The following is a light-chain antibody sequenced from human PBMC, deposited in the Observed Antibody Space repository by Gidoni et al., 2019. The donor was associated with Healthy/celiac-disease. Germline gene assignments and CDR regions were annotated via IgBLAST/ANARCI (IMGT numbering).Light chain of an antibody. CDR2: GAS. J-gene: IGKJ1*01. V-gene: IGKV3D-7*01. Sequence: EIVMTQSPSTLPLSPGERATLSCRASQSVSSSYLSWYQQKPGQAPRLLIYGASTRATGIPARFSGSGSGTDFTLTISSLQPEDFAVYYCQQDYNLPWTFGQGTKVEIK. CDR1: QSVSSSY. CDR3: QQDYNLPWT.